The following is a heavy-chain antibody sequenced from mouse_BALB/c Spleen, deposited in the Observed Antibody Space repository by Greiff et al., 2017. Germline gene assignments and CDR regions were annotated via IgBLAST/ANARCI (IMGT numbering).Heavy chain of an antibody. Sequence: QVQLQQSGPGLVAPSQSLSITCTVSGFSLTGYGVNWVRQPPGKGLEWLGMIWGDGSTDYNSALKSRLSISKDNSKSQVFLKMNSLQTDDTARYYCARDRYDGSYAMDYWGQGTSVTVSS. CDR3: ARDRYDGSYAMDY. D-gene: IGHD2-14*01. CDR2: IWGDGST. V-gene: IGHV2-6-7*01. J-gene: IGHJ4*01. CDR1: GFSLTGYG.